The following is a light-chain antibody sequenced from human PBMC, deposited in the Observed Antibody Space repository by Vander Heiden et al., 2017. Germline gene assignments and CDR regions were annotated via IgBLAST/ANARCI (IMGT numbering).Light chain of an antibody. J-gene: IGKJ4*01. CDR1: RSLLNRNGDNY. CDR3: MQAQQTPLT. Sequence: TQSPLFLPVTTGEPASISCRSSRSLLNRNGDNYLDWYLQKPGQSPQLLIYLGSNRASGVPDRFSGSGSGTDFTLKISRVEAEDVGVYYCMQAQQTPLTFGGGTKVEIK. V-gene: IGKV2-28*01. CDR2: LGS.